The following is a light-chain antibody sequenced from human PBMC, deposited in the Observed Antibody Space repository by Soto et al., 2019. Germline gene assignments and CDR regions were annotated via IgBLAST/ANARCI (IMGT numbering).Light chain of an antibody. CDR2: WAS. J-gene: IGKJ4*01. CDR1: QSVLRSPNNKNY. V-gene: IGKV4-1*01. CDR3: QQYYSTTLH. Sequence: MLITHSAGSVAFSLGERASIKCKSSQSVLRSPNNKNYLAWDQQKPRQPPKVLIYWASTRESGVPDRFSGSGSGTACTLNITSLQAEDVEVSYCQQYYSTTLHFARGTXVEIK.